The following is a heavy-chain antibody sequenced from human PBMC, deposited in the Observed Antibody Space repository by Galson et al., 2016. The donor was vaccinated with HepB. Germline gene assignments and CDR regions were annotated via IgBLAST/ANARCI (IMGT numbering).Heavy chain of an antibody. CDR2: IAYDGSNK. D-gene: IGHD3-3*01. J-gene: IGHJ4*02. CDR1: GFTFSSYG. Sequence: RLSCAASGFTFSSYGLHWVRQAPGKGLEWVAVIAYDGSNKYYADSVKGRFTNARDNSKNTLYLQMNSLRAEDTAVYYCAKGYYDFWSGYYTYFDYWGQGTLVTVSS. CDR3: AKGYYDFWSGYYTYFDY. V-gene: IGHV3-30*18.